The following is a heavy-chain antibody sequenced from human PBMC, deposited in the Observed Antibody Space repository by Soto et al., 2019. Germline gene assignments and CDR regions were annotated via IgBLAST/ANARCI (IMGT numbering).Heavy chain of an antibody. CDR3: ARVGYYYDSSGYYLSFDY. CDR1: GGSISSYY. J-gene: IGHJ4*02. Sequence: SETLSLTCTVSGGSISSYYWSWIRQPPGKGLEWIGYIYYSGSTNYNPSLKSRVTISVDTSKNQFSLKLSSVTAADTAVYYCARVGYYYDSSGYYLSFDYWGRGTLVTVSS. V-gene: IGHV4-59*01. D-gene: IGHD3-22*01. CDR2: IYYSGST.